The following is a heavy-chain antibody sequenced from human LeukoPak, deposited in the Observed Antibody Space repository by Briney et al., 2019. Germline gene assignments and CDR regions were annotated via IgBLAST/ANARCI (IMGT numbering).Heavy chain of an antibody. D-gene: IGHD2-2*01. J-gene: IGHJ4*02. CDR1: GFTLSSYA. V-gene: IGHV3-23*01. CDR2: IDVTTGGS. CDR3: AKVNYYQPYF. Sequence: GGSLRLSCAASGFTLSSYAMSWVRQAPGKGLEWVSTIDVTTGGSYYADSVRGRLTISRDTFQNTLYLQLNSLRVGDTAVYYCAKVNYYQPYFWGQGTLVTVSS.